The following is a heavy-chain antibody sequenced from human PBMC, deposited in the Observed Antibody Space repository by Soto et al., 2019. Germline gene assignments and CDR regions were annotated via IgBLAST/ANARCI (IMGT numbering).Heavy chain of an antibody. CDR2: ISAYNGNT. J-gene: IGHJ5*02. CDR3: ARDGYYDSSGYYYAVWFDP. CDR1: GYTFTSYG. D-gene: IGHD3-22*01. Sequence: ASVKVSCKASGYTFTSYGISRVRQAPGQGLEWMGWISAYNGNTNYAQKLQGRVTMTTDTSTSTAYMELRSLRSDDTAVYYCARDGYYDSSGYYYAVWFDPWGQGTLVTVSS. V-gene: IGHV1-18*01.